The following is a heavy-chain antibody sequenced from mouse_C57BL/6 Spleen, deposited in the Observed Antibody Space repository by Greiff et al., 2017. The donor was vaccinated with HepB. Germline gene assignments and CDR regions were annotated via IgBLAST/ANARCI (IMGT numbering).Heavy chain of an antibody. CDR1: GYTFTSYW. V-gene: IGHV1-50*01. D-gene: IGHD1-3*01. J-gene: IGHJ3*01. CDR2: IDPSDSYT. Sequence: QVQLQQPGAELVKPGASVKLSCKASGYTFTSYWMQWVKQRPGQGLEWIGEIDPSDSYTNYNQKFKGKATLTVDPSSSTAYMQLSSLTSEDSAVYYCARREWLSYWGQGTLVTVSA. CDR3: ARREWLSY.